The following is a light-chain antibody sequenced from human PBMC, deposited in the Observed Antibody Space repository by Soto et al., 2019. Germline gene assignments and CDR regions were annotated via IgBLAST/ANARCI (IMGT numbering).Light chain of an antibody. J-gene: IGKJ2*01. V-gene: IGKV3-20*01. CDR2: GAS. CDR3: QQYGSSPYT. Sequence: EIVLTQSPGTLSLSPGERATLSCRASQSVSSSYLAWYQQKSGQAPRLLIYGASSRATGIPDRFSGSGSGTDFTLPISRLEPEDFAVYYCQQYGSSPYTFGQGTKLESK. CDR1: QSVSSSY.